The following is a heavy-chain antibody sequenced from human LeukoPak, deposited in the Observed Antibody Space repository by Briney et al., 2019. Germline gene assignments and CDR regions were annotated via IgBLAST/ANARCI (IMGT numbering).Heavy chain of an antibody. V-gene: IGHV4-59*08. CDR3: ARPYYDILTGYNWFDP. CDR1: GGSISSYY. J-gene: IGHJ5*02. D-gene: IGHD3-9*01. CDR2: IYYSGST. Sequence: SETLSLTCTVSGGSISSYYWSWIRQPPGKGLEWIGYIYYSGSTNYNPSLKSRVTISVDTSKNQFSLKLSSVTAADTAVYYCARPYYDILTGYNWFDPLGPGNPGHRLL.